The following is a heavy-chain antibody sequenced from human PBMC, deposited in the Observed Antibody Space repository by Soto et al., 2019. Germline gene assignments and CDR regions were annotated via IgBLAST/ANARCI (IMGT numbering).Heavy chain of an antibody. CDR2: INAGNGNT. CDR1: GYTFTSYA. CDR3: AREYYYDSSGYSYDAFDS. J-gene: IGHJ3*02. Sequence: SVKVSCKASGYTFTSYAMHWVRQAPGQRLEWMGWINAGNGNTKYSQKFQGRVTITRDTSASTAYMERSSLRSEDTAVYYCAREYYYDSSGYSYDAFDSWGKGKMVIVS. V-gene: IGHV1-3*01. D-gene: IGHD3-22*01.